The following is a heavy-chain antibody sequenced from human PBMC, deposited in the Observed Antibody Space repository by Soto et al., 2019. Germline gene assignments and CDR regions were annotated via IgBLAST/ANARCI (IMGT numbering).Heavy chain of an antibody. CDR2: INESGST. CDR3: ARGSGIVALPGELEDVKYDY. CDR1: GQSFSGHS. J-gene: IGHJ4*02. Sequence: QVQLQQWGAGLVKPSETLSLSCAVYGQSFSGHSWAWIRQPPGKGLEWIGEINESGSTYYNPSLKCRVTISTDTSKNQFSLKLSSGSAADTAAYFFARGSGIVALPGELEDVKYDYWGQGTLVNVSS. D-gene: IGHD1-1*01. V-gene: IGHV4-34*01.